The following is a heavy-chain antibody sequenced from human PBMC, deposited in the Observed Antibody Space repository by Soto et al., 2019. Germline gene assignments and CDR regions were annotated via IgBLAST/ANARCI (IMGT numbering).Heavy chain of an antibody. V-gene: IGHV3-30-3*01. J-gene: IGHJ5*02. Sequence: QVQLVESGGGVVQPGRSLRLSCAASGFTFSSYAMHWVRQAPGKGLEWVAVISYDGSNKYYADSVKGRFTISRDNSKNTLYLQMNSLRAEDTAVYYCARDQGAQSGFDPWGQGTLVTVSS. CDR1: GFTFSSYA. CDR2: ISYDGSNK. CDR3: ARDQGAQSGFDP.